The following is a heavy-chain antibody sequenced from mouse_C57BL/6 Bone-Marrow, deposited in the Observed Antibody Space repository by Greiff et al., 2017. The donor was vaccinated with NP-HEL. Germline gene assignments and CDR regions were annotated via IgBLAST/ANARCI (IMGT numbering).Heavy chain of an antibody. CDR3: ARVSTMVKWVAY. CDR2: IDPSDSYT. D-gene: IGHD2-2*01. Sequence: QVQLQQPGAELVRPGTSVKLSCKASGYTFTSYWMHWVKQRPGQGLEWIGVIDPSDSYTNYNQQFKGKATLTVDTSSSTAYMQLSSLTSEDSAVYYCARVSTMVKWVAYWGQGTLVTVSA. V-gene: IGHV1-59*01. J-gene: IGHJ3*01. CDR1: GYTFTSYW.